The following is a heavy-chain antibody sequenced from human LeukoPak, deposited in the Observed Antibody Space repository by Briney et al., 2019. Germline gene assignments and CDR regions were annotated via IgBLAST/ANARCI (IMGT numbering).Heavy chain of an antibody. V-gene: IGHV4-4*07. D-gene: IGHD2-2*01. J-gene: IGHJ4*02. CDR3: AREYCSSTSCVYYFDY. CDR1: GGSISSYY. Sequence: SETLSLTCTVSGGSISSYYWSWIRQPAGKGLEWIGRIYTSGSTNYNPSLKSRVIMSVDTSKNQFSLKLSSVTAADTAVYYCAREYCSSTSCVYYFDYWGQGTLVTVSS. CDR2: IYTSGST.